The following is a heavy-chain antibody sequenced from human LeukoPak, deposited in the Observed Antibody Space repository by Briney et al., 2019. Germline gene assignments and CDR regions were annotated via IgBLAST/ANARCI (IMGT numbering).Heavy chain of an antibody. J-gene: IGHJ5*02. V-gene: IGHV1-46*01. D-gene: IGHD6-13*01. Sequence: GASVKVSCKASGYTFPSYFMHWVRQAPGQGLEWMGIINPTGGSTTYAQKFQGRVTMTRDTSTSTAYMELSSLRSEDTAVYYCARDGYSSSWFDPWGQGTLVTVSS. CDR1: GYTFPSYF. CDR3: ARDGYSSSWFDP. CDR2: INPTGGST.